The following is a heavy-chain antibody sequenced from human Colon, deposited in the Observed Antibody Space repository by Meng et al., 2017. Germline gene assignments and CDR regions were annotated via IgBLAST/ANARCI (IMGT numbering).Heavy chain of an antibody. Sequence: QVQLPESGPGLVRPSETLSLTCTVSGCSDSSGTYYWSWIRQPPGKGLEWIGCIYYSGTTNYNPSLKSRVTISVDTSKNQFSLKLSSVTPADTAVYFCARDRVPGKYWGQGTLVTVSS. D-gene: IGHD1-14*01. CDR1: GCSDSSGTYY. V-gene: IGHV4-61*01. CDR3: ARDRVPGKY. CDR2: IYYSGTT. J-gene: IGHJ4*02.